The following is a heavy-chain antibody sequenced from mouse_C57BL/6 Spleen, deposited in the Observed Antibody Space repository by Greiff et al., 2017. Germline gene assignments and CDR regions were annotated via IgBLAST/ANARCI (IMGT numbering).Heavy chain of an antibody. Sequence: EVKLVESGGGLVKPGGSLKLSCAASGFTFSSYAMSWVRQTPEKRLEWVATISDGGSYTSYPDNVKGRFTISRDNAKNNLYLQMSHLKSEDTAMYYCARKDYGSGDYFDYWGQGTTLTVSS. CDR1: GFTFSSYA. CDR2: ISDGGSYT. J-gene: IGHJ2*01. D-gene: IGHD1-1*01. V-gene: IGHV5-4*03. CDR3: ARKDYGSGDYFDY.